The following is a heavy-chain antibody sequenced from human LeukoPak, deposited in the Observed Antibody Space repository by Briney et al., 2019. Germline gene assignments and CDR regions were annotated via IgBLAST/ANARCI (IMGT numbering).Heavy chain of an antibody. CDR3: AREAYCSSTSCYYGNFDY. J-gene: IGHJ4*02. CDR2: IKQDGSEE. Sequence: GGSLRLSCGASGFKFSSYWMSWVRQTPGKGPEWLANIKQDGSEEYYGDSVKGRFTISRDNAKNTLYLQMNSLRAEDTAVYYCAREAYCSSTSCYYGNFDYWGQGTLVTVSS. CDR1: GFKFSSYW. D-gene: IGHD2-2*01. V-gene: IGHV3-7*01.